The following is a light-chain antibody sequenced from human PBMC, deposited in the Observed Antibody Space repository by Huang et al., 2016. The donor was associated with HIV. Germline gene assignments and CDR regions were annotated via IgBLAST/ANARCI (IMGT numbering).Light chain of an antibody. V-gene: IGKV3-15*01. CDR2: GGS. J-gene: IGKJ2*02. Sequence: EIVMTQSPATLSVSPGERATLSCRASQSVNSYLAWYQQRPGQSPRLLIYGGSTRATGIPARFSGSASGTHFTLTIRSLHPEDFAVYYCHQYDHDCTFGQGTELEIK. CDR3: HQYDHDCT. CDR1: QSVNSY.